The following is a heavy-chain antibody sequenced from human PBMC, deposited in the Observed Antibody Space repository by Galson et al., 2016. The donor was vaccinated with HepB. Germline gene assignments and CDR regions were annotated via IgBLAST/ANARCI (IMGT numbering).Heavy chain of an antibody. Sequence: SVKVSCKASGYSFTKYYMNWVQQAPGQGLEWMAIINPSGDSPSYARKFQGRVTMSRDTSTSTVYMELNSLKSEDTAVYYCARPTYYDDGSGYPKFYFDYWGQGTLVTVSS. V-gene: IGHV1-46*01. D-gene: IGHD3-22*01. CDR1: GYSFTKYY. CDR3: ARPTYYDDGSGYPKFYFDY. J-gene: IGHJ4*02. CDR2: INPSGDSP.